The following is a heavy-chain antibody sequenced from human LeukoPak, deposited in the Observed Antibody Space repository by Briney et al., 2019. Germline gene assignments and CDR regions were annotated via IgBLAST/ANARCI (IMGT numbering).Heavy chain of an antibody. D-gene: IGHD1-26*01. J-gene: IGHJ4*02. V-gene: IGHV4-39*01. CDR3: ARLGRVGRKLDY. CDR2: IYYSGST. CDR1: GGSISSGSNY. Sequence: SETLSLTCTVFGGSISSGSNYWSWIRQPAGKGLEWIGSIYYSGSTYYNPSLKSRVTISVDTSKNQFSLKLSSVTAADTAVYYCARLGRVGRKLDYWGQGTLVTVSS.